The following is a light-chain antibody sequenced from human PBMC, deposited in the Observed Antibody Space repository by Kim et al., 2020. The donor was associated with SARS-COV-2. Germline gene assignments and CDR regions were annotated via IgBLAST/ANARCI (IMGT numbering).Light chain of an antibody. CDR2: GAS. V-gene: IGKV1-39*01. Sequence: DIQMTQSPSSLSASLGDRVTITCRASQSISTYLNWYQQKPGTAPKLLIYGASSLQSGVPSRFSGSGSGTDFTLTISSLQPEDFATYYCQQSYSTPLTFGGGTKLEIK. CDR1: QSISTY. CDR3: QQSYSTPLT. J-gene: IGKJ4*01.